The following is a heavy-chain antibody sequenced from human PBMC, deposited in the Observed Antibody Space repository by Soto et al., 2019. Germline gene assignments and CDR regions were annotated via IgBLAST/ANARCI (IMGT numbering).Heavy chain of an antibody. D-gene: IGHD3-16*01. CDR1: GFSLKDSAMC. CDR3: ARLAFGGQSENYCYVLDV. CDR2: FVSEDYK. J-gene: IGHJ6*02. V-gene: IGHV2-70*13. Sequence: AGTTLVNPTQTLTLTCTFSGFSLKDSAMCVTWIRQPPGKALEWLALFVSEDYKYYNTSLKTRLTISKDTSKNQVVLTMTNMDPVDTGTYYCARLAFGGQSENYCYVLDVWGQGTTVTVSS.